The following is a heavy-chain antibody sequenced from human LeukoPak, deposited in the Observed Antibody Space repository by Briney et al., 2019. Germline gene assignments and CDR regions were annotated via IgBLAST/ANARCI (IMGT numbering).Heavy chain of an antibody. D-gene: IGHD3-10*01. CDR2: IWHDGNNE. CDR3: AKDGADYIDDY. J-gene: IGHJ4*02. V-gene: IGHV3-30*02. CDR1: GLTFSNYG. Sequence: GESLRLSCARSGLTFSNYGMQWVRQAPGKGLEWVAFIWHDGNNEQYTDSLKGRFTISRDNSKNTLYLQMNSLKTEDTAVYYCAKDGADYIDDYWGQGTLVTVSS.